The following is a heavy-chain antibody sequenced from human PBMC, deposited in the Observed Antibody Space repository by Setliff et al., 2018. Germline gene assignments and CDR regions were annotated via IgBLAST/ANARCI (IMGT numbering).Heavy chain of an antibody. J-gene: IGHJ4*02. CDR2: IYYSGST. D-gene: IGHD2-8*02. CDR3: TVYNTGSSKDHY. CDR1: GYSISSGYY. V-gene: IGHV4-38-2*02. Sequence: PSETLSLTCTVSGYSISSGYYWGWIRQPPGKGLEWIGSIYYSGSTNYNPSLKSRVTISVDTSKNQFSLTLSSVTAADTALYYCTVYNTGSSKDHYWGQGTPVTVSS.